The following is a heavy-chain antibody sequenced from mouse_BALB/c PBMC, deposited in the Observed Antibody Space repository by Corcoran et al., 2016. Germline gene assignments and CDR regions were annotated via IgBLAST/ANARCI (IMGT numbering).Heavy chain of an antibody. Sequence: QNQLVQSGSELKKHGETDKITCKASGYTFTYYGMNWMKQASGKGLKWMGWINTYTGEPTYADDFKGRFAFSLETSASTAYLQINNLKHEDTATYFCARRGGTYYRYFDVWGAGTTVTVSS. J-gene: IGHJ1*01. CDR1: GYTFTYYG. CDR2: INTYTGEP. D-gene: IGHD1-1*02. V-gene: IGHV9-3-1*01. CDR3: ARRGGTYYRYFDV.